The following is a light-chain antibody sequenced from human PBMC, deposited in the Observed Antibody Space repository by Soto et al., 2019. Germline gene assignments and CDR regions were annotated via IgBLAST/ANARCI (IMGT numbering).Light chain of an antibody. V-gene: IGKV3-15*01. CDR3: QQYKNWPL. J-gene: IGKJ5*01. Sequence: MMLSQSTVTLSVSPLERIILSFRTSHSVNSHVAWYQQKPGQAPRLLLYGASTRATGIPVRFSGSGFGTEFTLTISSLQSEDFAVYYCQQYKNWPLFGQGTRLEI. CDR2: GAS. CDR1: HSVNSH.